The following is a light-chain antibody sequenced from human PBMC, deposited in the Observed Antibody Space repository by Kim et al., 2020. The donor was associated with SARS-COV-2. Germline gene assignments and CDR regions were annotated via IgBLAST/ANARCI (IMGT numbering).Light chain of an antibody. J-gene: IGKJ2*01. V-gene: IGKV3-20*01. CDR3: QQYGSSPRT. CDR2: GAS. Sequence: SPGERATLSCRASQSVTSSDLAWYQQRPGQAPRLLIYGASSRATGIPDRFSGSGSGTDFTLTISRLEPEDFAVYYCQQYGSSPRTFGQGTKLEI. CDR1: QSVTSSD.